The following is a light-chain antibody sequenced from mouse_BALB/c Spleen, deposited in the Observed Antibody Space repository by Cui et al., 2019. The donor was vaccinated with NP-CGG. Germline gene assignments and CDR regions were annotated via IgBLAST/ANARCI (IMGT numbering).Light chain of an antibody. Sequence: QAVVTQESALTTSPGETVTLTCRSSTGAVTTSNYANWVQEKPDHLFTGLIGGAKNRAPGVPARFSGSLIGDKAALTITGAQTEDEAIYFCAPWYSNHWVFGGGTKLTVL. J-gene: IGLJ1*01. V-gene: IGLV1*01. CDR1: TGAVTTSNY. CDR3: APWYSNHWV. CDR2: GAK.